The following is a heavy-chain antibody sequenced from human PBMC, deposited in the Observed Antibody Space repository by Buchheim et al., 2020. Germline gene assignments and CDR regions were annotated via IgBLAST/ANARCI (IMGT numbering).Heavy chain of an antibody. CDR3: AREVRGHAYFDN. J-gene: IGHJ4*02. Sequence: EVQLVESGGGLVQPGGSLRLSCAASGFTFTSYWMHWVRQVPGKGLVWVSRINTDGSDTSYAASVKGRFTISRDGAKNTLYLQMNSLRSEDTAVYYCAREVRGHAYFDNWGQGTL. CDR1: GFTFTSYW. CDR2: INTDGSDT. V-gene: IGHV3-74*01.